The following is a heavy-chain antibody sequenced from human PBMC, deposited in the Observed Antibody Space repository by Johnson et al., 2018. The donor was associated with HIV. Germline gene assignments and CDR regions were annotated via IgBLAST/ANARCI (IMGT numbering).Heavy chain of an antibody. CDR2: IKQDGSEK. Sequence: VQLVESGGGLVQPGGSLRLSCAASGFTFSSYWMSWVRQAPGKGLEWVANIKQDGSEKYYVDSVKGRFTISRDNAKNSLYLQMNSLTAEDTALYYCARDPTTHNSRLTGDFGAFDIWGQGTMVTVSS. V-gene: IGHV3-7*05. D-gene: IGHD7-27*01. CDR1: GFTFSSYW. J-gene: IGHJ3*02. CDR3: ARDPTTHNSRLTGDFGAFDI.